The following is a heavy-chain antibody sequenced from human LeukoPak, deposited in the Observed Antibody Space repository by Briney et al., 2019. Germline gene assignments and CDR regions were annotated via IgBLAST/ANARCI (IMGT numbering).Heavy chain of an antibody. V-gene: IGHV1-69*01. CDR2: IIPIFGTA. CDR1: GGTFSSYA. CDR3: AREGRYYYYYMDV. J-gene: IGHJ6*03. D-gene: IGHD2-15*01. Sequence: SVKVSCKASGGTFSSYAISWVRQAPGQGLEWMGGIIPIFGTANYAQKFQGRVTITADESTSTAYMELRSLRSDDTAVYYCAREGRYYYYYMDVWGKGTTVTVSS.